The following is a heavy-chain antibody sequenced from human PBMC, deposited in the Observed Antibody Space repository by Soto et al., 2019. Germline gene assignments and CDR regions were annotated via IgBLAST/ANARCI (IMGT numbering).Heavy chain of an antibody. V-gene: IGHV1-18*01. CDR3: ASVGVVVTAKEYFQH. CDR1: GYTFTSYG. Sequence: GASVKVSCKASGYTFTSYGISWVRQAPGQGLEWMGWISAYNGNTNYAQKFQGRVTITADESTSTAYMELSSLRSEDTAVYYCASVGVVVTAKEYFQHWGQGTLVTVSS. J-gene: IGHJ1*01. CDR2: ISAYNGNT. D-gene: IGHD2-21*02.